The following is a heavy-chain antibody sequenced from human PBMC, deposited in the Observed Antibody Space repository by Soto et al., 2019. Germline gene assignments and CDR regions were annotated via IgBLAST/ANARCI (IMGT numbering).Heavy chain of an antibody. J-gene: IGHJ4*02. V-gene: IGHV1-69*06. CDR2: IIPIFGTA. D-gene: IGHD5-18*01. CDR1: GGTFSSYA. Sequence: SVKVSCKASGGTFSSYAISWVRQAPGQGLEWMGGIIPIFGTANYAQKFQGRVTITADKSTSTAYMELSSLRSEDTAVYYCARGGYSYGPTGDYFDYWGQGTLVTVSS. CDR3: ARGGYSYGPTGDYFDY.